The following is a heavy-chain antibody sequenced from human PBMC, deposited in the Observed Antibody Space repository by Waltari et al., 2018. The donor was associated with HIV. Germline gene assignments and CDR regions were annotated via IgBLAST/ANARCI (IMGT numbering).Heavy chain of an antibody. D-gene: IGHD3-22*01. CDR2: IHHSGRT. CDR3: ARVRITLIVAGPFDM. J-gene: IGHJ3*02. CDR1: GSSISGAYY. Sequence: HVQLQESGPGLVKPSETLSLTCVVSGSSISGAYYWGWIRQSQGKGLEWIGSIHHSGRTYHNPYLKSRVTISVDASKRQFSLKLTSATAADTAIYYCARVRITLIVAGPFDMWGQGTLVTVSS. V-gene: IGHV4-38-2*01.